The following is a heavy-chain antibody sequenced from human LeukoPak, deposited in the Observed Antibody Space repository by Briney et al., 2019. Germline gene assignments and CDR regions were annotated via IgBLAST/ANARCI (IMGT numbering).Heavy chain of an antibody. Sequence: GASVKVSCKASGYTFTSYAMNWVRQAPGQRLEWMGWINAGNGNTKYSQKFQGRVTITRDTSASTAYMELSSLRSEDTAVYYCARDGVALLWFGEFNYFDYWGQGTLVTVSS. D-gene: IGHD3-10*01. J-gene: IGHJ4*02. V-gene: IGHV1-3*01. CDR2: INAGNGNT. CDR1: GYTFTSYA. CDR3: ARDGVALLWFGEFNYFDY.